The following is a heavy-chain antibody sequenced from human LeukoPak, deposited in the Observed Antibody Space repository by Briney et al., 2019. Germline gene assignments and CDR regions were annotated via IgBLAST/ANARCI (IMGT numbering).Heavy chain of an antibody. CDR3: ARDAAGEGRLVITWFDP. Sequence: SETLSLTCAVYGGSFSGYYWSWIRQPPGKGLEWIGEINHSGSTNYNPSLKSRVTISVDTSKNQFSLKLSSVTAADTAVYFCARDAAGEGRLVITWFDPWGQGTLVTVSS. J-gene: IGHJ5*02. CDR2: INHSGST. D-gene: IGHD3-22*01. CDR1: GGSFSGYY. V-gene: IGHV4-34*01.